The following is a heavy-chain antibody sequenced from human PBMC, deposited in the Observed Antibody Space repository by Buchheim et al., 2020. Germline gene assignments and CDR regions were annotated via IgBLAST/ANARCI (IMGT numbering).Heavy chain of an antibody. V-gene: IGHV3-33*01. CDR2: IWYDGSNK. CDR1: GFTFSSYG. J-gene: IGHJ4*02. D-gene: IGHD3/OR15-3a*01. CDR3: SMDLDWFGVPHFDY. Sequence: QVQLVESGGGVVQPGRSLRLSCAASGFTFSSYGMHWVRQAPGKGLEWVAVIWYDGSNKYYADSVKGRFTISRDNSKNTLYLQMNSLRAEDTAVYYCSMDLDWFGVPHFDYWGQGNL.